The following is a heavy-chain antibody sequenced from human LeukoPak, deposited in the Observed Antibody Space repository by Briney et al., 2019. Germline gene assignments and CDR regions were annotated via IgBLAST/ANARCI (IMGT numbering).Heavy chain of an antibody. CDR2: IKQDGSKK. V-gene: IGHV3-7*03. J-gene: IGHJ6*02. Sequence: SGGSLRLSCAASGFTFSSYGMHWVRQAPGKGLEWVANIKQDGSKKSYVDSVKGRFTISRDNAKNSLYLQMSNLRAEDTAVYFCARGGGLDVRGQGATVTVSS. D-gene: IGHD3-16*01. CDR3: ARGGGLDV. CDR1: GFTFSSYG.